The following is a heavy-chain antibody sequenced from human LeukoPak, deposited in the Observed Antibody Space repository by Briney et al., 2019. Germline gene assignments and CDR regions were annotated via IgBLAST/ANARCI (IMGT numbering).Heavy chain of an antibody. J-gene: IGHJ4*02. CDR1: GYNFTSYW. CDR3: ARRGYGGSDPPDY. D-gene: IGHD4-23*01. Sequence: GGALQISCKGSGYNFTSYWIGWVRQMPGKGLEWMGIIYPGDSDTRYSPSFQGQVTISADKSISTAYLQWSSLKASDTAMYYCARRGYGGSDPPDYWGQGTLVTVSS. CDR2: IYPGDSDT. V-gene: IGHV5-51*01.